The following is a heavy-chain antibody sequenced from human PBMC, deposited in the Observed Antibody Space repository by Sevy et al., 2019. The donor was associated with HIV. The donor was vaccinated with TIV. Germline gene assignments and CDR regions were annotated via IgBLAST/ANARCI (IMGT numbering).Heavy chain of an antibody. CDR2: ISGSGDAF. CDR3: AKYFYGSGNYAFDN. J-gene: IGHJ4*02. Sequence: GGSLRLSCSASGFIFSNYAMSWVRQAPGKGLEWVSSISGSGDAFYYSDSVKGRFTIYRDDSNNTLYLHLRSLRAEETALYYCAKYFYGSGNYAFDNWGQGTLVTVSS. D-gene: IGHD3-10*01. V-gene: IGHV3-23*01. CDR1: GFIFSNYA.